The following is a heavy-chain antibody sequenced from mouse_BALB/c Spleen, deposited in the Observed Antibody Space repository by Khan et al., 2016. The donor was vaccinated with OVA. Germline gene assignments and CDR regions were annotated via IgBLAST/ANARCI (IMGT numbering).Heavy chain of an antibody. CDR3: ARDDSRYNYAMDY. D-gene: IGHD2-4*01. CDR1: GYSITSDYA. J-gene: IGHJ4*01. Sequence: EVQLQESGPGLVKPSQSLSLTCTVTGYSITSDYAWNWIRQFPGNKLEWMGYISSSGSPNYNPALKSRISITRDTSKNHFFLQLNSVTTEDTATYYCARDDSRYNYAMDYWGQGTSVTVSS. CDR2: ISSSGSP. V-gene: IGHV3-2*02.